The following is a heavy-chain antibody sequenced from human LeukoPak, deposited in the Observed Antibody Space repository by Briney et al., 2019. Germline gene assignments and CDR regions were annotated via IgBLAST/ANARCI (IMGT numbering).Heavy chain of an antibody. CDR1: GGSISSYY. D-gene: IGHD3-22*01. Sequence: PSETLSLTCTVSGGSISSYYWSWIRQPPGKGLEWIGYIYYSGSTNYNPSLKSRATISVDTSKNQFSLKLSSVTAADTAVYYCARDRYYDSSGYYSVDAFDIWGQGTMVTVSS. CDR2: IYYSGST. CDR3: ARDRYYDSSGYYSVDAFDI. J-gene: IGHJ3*02. V-gene: IGHV4-59*01.